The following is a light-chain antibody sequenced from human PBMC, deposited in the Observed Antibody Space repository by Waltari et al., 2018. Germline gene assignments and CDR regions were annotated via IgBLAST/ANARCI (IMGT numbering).Light chain of an antibody. CDR1: SSDVGAYNY. CDR2: EVS. CDR3: SSFTGSDTHV. V-gene: IGLV2-14*01. Sequence: QSALTQPASVSGSPGQSITISCTGTSSDVGAYNYVSWYQQYPGKAPKLMIYEVSHRPSGVSNRFSGSKSGNTASLTISGLQAEDEADYYCSSFTGSDTHVFGTGTKVTVL. J-gene: IGLJ1*01.